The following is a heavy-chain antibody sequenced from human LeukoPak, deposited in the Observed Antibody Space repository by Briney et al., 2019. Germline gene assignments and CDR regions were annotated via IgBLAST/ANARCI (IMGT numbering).Heavy chain of an antibody. CDR3: ALTAYGSGNYYMDV. J-gene: IGHJ6*03. D-gene: IGHD3-10*01. CDR2: IRYDGSNK. CDR1: GFTFSSYG. V-gene: IGHV3-30*02. Sequence: GGSLRLSRAASGFTFSSYGMHWVRQAPGKGLEWVAFIRYDGSNKYYAESVKGRFTISRDNSKNTLYLQMNSLRAEDTAVYYCALTAYGSGNYYMDVWGKGTTVTISS.